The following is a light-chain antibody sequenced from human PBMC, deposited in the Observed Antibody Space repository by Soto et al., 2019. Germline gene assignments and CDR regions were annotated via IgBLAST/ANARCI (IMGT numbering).Light chain of an antibody. CDR2: GAS. Sequence: EVVLTQSPGTLSLSPGERATLSCRASQSISSSYLAWYQQRPGQAPRLLIHGASSRATGIPDRFSGSGSGTDFTLTISRLEPEDFAVYYCQQYGISSHNSGKGTKLQIK. J-gene: IGKJ2*01. CDR3: QQYGISSHN. CDR1: QSISSSY. V-gene: IGKV3-20*01.